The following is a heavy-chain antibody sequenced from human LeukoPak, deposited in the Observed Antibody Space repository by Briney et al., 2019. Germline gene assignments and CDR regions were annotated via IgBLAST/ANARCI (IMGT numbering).Heavy chain of an antibody. CDR3: ARVLLWFGELPRGRAQDY. J-gene: IGHJ4*02. Sequence: PGGSLRLSCAASGFTVSNYGMSWVRQAAGKGLEWVSGISGSDGNTYYADSVKGRFTISRDNAKNSLYLQMNSLRAEDTAVHYCARVLLWFGELPRGRAQDYWGQGTLVTVSS. D-gene: IGHD3-10*01. CDR2: ISGSDGNT. CDR1: GFTVSNYG. V-gene: IGHV3-21*01.